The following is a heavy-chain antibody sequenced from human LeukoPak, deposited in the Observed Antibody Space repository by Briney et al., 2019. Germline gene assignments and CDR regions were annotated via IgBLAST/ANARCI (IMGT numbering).Heavy chain of an antibody. Sequence: ASVKVSCKASGYTFTSYGISWVRQAPGQGLEWMGWISAYNGNTNYAQKLQGRVTMTTDTSTSTAYMELRSLRSDDTAVYYCARYSGSYREGYYFDYWGQGTLVTVSS. CDR2: ISAYNGNT. V-gene: IGHV1-18*01. CDR1: GYTFTSYG. D-gene: IGHD1-26*01. CDR3: ARYSGSYREGYYFDY. J-gene: IGHJ4*02.